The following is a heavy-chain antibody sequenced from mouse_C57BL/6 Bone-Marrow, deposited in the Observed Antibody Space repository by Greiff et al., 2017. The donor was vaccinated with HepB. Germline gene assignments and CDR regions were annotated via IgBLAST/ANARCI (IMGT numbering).Heavy chain of an antibody. CDR1: GYTFTSYW. CDR2: IYPGNSDT. Sequence: EVQLQQSGTVLAKPGASVKMSCKTSGYTFTSYWMHWVKQRPGQGLEWIGAIYPGNSDTSYNQKFKGKAKLTADKSTSTAYMELSSLTNEDSAVYDCTRIVDTRWYFDVWGTGTTVTVSS. D-gene: IGHD1-1*01. V-gene: IGHV1-5*01. J-gene: IGHJ1*03. CDR3: TRIVDTRWYFDV.